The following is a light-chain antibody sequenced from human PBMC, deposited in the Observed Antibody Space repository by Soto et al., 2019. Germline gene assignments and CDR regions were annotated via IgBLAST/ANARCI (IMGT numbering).Light chain of an antibody. J-gene: IGKJ3*01. CDR3: QHYSNWPPT. V-gene: IGKV3-15*01. CDR1: ESVHSN. Sequence: EMVMTQSPATLSVSPGERVTLSCRASESVHSNLAWYQQKPGQGPSLLLHYASTRATGVPDRFTGSGYGTEFSLTISSLQSEDSGVYHCQHYSNWPPTFGPGTKVEIK. CDR2: YAS.